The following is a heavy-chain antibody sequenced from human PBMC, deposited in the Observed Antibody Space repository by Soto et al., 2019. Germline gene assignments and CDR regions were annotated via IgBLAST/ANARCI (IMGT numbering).Heavy chain of an antibody. J-gene: IGHJ3*01. CDR1: ITNAVG. V-gene: IGHV2-5*02. CDR3: ARYVAGTTGSAFDV. CDR2: VYWDDEK. D-gene: IGHD1-1*01. Sequence: ITNAVGVGWIRQPPGKALETLAVVYWDDEKRYRPTLKNRLSITKDTSKNQVVLTMTNMDPLDTATYYCARYVAGTTGSAFDVWGPGTLIAVSS.